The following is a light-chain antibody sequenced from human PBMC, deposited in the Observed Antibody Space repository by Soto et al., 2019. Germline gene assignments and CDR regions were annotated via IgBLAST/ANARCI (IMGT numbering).Light chain of an antibody. J-gene: IGKJ1*01. CDR3: QQYNTYPWT. CDR1: QSINSW. V-gene: IGKV1-5*03. Sequence: DIQMTQSPSTLSASPGDRVTITCRASQSINSWLAWYQHKPGKAPKLLIYKASSLASGVPSKFSGSGSGTEFTLTISSLQPDDFATYYCQQYNTYPWTFGQGTKVEIK. CDR2: KAS.